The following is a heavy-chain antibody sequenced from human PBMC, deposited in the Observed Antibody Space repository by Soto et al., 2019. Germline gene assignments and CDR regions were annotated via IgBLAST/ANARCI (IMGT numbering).Heavy chain of an antibody. CDR2: IIPIFGTA. CDR3: ARDGRATVVTPAYYYGMDV. D-gene: IGHD4-17*01. V-gene: IGHV1-69*01. CDR1: GGTFSSYA. Sequence: QVQLVQSGAEVKKPGSSVKVSCKASGGTFSSYAISWVRQAPGQGREWMGGIIPIFGTANYAQKFQGRVTITADESTSTAYMELSSLRSEDTAVYYCARDGRATVVTPAYYYGMDVWGQGTTVTVSS. J-gene: IGHJ6*02.